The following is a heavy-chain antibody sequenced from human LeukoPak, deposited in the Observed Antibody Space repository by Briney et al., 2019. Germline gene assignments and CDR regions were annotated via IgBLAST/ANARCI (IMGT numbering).Heavy chain of an antibody. V-gene: IGHV5-51*01. Sequence: GESLKISCKASGYRFTAYWIGWVRQMPGKGLEWMGVIHPVDSDTTYSPSFQGQVTISADKSNNIAYLEWASLKASDSGTYYCARRTGSGTYYSLFFDYWGQGALVTVSS. CDR3: ARRTGSGTYYSLFFDY. CDR2: IHPVDSDT. CDR1: GYRFTAYW. J-gene: IGHJ4*02. D-gene: IGHD1-26*01.